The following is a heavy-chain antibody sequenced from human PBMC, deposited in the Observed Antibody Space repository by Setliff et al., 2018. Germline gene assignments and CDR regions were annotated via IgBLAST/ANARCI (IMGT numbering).Heavy chain of an antibody. D-gene: IGHD5-18*01. CDR3: IAAGGYTYGPPPY. J-gene: IGHJ4*02. Sequence: PGWSLRLSCAASGFTFTNAWMNWVRQAPGRGLEWVGLVKSKADGGTTDYAAPVKGRFTVSRDDSKNRLYLQMNSLKIEDTAVYYCIAAGGYTYGPPPYWGQGTLVTVSS. V-gene: IGHV3-15*07. CDR1: GFTFTNAW. CDR2: VKSKADGGTT.